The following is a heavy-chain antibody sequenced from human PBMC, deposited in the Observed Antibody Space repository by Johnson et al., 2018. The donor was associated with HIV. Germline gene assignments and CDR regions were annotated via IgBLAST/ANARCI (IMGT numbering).Heavy chain of an antibody. CDR3: AKVRRAYYEDAFDI. CDR2: IQYDGSNK. V-gene: IGHV3-30*02. CDR1: GFSFSNYG. Sequence: VESGGGVVQPGGSLRLSCAASGFSFSNYGMHWVRQAPGKGLEWVTFIQYDGSNKYSADSVKGRFSISRNNSRDTLYLQMNSLRPEDTAVYYCAKVRRAYYEDAFDIWGQGTMVTVSS. J-gene: IGHJ3*02. D-gene: IGHD3-22*01.